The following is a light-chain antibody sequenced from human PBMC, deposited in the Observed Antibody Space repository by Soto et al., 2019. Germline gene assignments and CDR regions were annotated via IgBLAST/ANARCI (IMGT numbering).Light chain of an antibody. CDR3: SSYTTTSTYV. CDR2: EVT. CDR1: NSDVGGYDY. V-gene: IGLV2-14*01. J-gene: IGLJ1*01. Sequence: QSVLTQPASVSGSPGQSITISCTGTNSDVGGYDYVSWYQQHPDKAPKFMIYEVTNRPSGVSHRFSGSKSGNTASLTISGLHAEDAADYYCSSYTTTSTYVYGTGTKVTVL.